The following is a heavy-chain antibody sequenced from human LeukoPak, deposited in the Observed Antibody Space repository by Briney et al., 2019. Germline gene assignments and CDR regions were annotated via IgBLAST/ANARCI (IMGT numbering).Heavy chain of an antibody. D-gene: IGHD2-15*01. CDR1: GFTFSSYS. CDR2: IDIRSTTI. Sequence: PGGSLRLSCAASGFTFSSYSMNWVRQAPGKGLEWVSYIDIRSTTIYYADSVKGRFTISRDNSKNTLSLQMTSLRAEDTAVYYCATARGGYWGQGTLVTVSS. V-gene: IGHV3-48*01. J-gene: IGHJ4*02. CDR3: ATARGGY.